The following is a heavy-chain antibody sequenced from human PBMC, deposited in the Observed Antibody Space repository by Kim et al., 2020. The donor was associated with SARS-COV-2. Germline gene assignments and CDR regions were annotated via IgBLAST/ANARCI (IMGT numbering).Heavy chain of an antibody. Sequence: SETLSLTCTVSGGSISSSSYYWGWIRQPPGKGLEWIGSIYYSGSTYYNPSLKSRVTISVDTSKNQFSLKLSSVTAADTAVYYCATSIPAAPLLLWFGELFAFDIWGQGTMVTVSS. D-gene: IGHD3-10*01. V-gene: IGHV4-39*01. CDR2: IYYSGST. CDR3: ATSIPAAPLLLWFGELFAFDI. CDR1: GGSISSSSYY. J-gene: IGHJ3*02.